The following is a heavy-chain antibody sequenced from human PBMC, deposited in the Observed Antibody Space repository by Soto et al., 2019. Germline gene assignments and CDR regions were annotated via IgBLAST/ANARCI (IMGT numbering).Heavy chain of an antibody. CDR1: GDSISSDAYY. V-gene: IGHV4-30-4*08. D-gene: IGHD2-2*02. CDR3: ARLRSLGGLYTMDV. J-gene: IGHJ6*02. Sequence: QVQLQESGPGLVKPSQTLSLTCTVSGDSISSDAYYWSWIRQSPGRGLEWFGYSLYSGSTYYNPSLKSRLTISLDTSKNHLSLNLTSVTAADTAVYHCARLRSLGGLYTMDVWGQGTTVTVSS. CDR2: SLYSGST.